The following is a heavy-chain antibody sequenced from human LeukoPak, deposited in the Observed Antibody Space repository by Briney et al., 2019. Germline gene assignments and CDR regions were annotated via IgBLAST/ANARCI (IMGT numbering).Heavy chain of an antibody. CDR3: ARHEAQWFGVLGSDFDY. D-gene: IGHD3-10*01. CDR2: INHSGST. CDR1: GGSFSGYY. Sequence: SETLSLTCDVYGGSFSGYYWSWIRQPPGKGLEWIGEINHSGSTNYNPSLKSRVTISVDTSKNQFSLKLSSVTAADTAVYYCARHEAQWFGVLGSDFDYWGQGTLVTVSS. V-gene: IGHV4-34*01. J-gene: IGHJ4*02.